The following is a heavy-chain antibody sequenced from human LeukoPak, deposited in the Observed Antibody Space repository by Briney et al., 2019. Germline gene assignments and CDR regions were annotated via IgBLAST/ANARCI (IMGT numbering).Heavy chain of an antibody. Sequence: ASVKVSCKASGYTFTSYDINWVRQAAGQGLEWMGWMNPNSGNTGYAQKFQGRVTMTKNTSIATAYMDLSSLRSEDTAVYYCARALSWTTESYYYMDVWGKGTTVTVSS. V-gene: IGHV1-8*01. CDR1: GYTFTSYD. J-gene: IGHJ6*03. CDR2: MNPNSGNT. CDR3: ARALSWTTESYYYMDV. D-gene: IGHD3/OR15-3a*01.